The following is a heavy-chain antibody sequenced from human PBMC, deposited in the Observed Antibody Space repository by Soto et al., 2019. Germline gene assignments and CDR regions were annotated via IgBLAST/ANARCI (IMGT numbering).Heavy chain of an antibody. D-gene: IGHD3-9*01. CDR2: VNAGNGNT. CDR3: SRDDSDWFFN. CDR1: GYTFTNYA. Sequence: GASVKVSCKASGYTFTNYAMHWVRQAPGQRLEWMGWVNAGNGNTKYSQKFQGRVTITRDTSASTAYMELNSLESEDTAVYYCSRDDSDWFFNWGRGTLVTVSS. V-gene: IGHV1-3*01. J-gene: IGHJ4*02.